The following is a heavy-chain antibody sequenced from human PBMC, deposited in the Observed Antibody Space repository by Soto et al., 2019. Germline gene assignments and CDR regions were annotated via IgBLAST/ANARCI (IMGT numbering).Heavy chain of an antibody. CDR2: IRDRAFSYAT. Sequence: EVLLVESGGGLVQPGGSLKLSCAASGFVFKDSSIHWVRQASGKGLEWVGRIRDRAFSYATAYAASVKGRFIISRDDSTNTAYLQMNSLKTEDTAIYYCTRLISAAQDYWGQGTLVTVSS. J-gene: IGHJ4*02. CDR1: GFVFKDSS. CDR3: TRLISAAQDY. V-gene: IGHV3-73*01. D-gene: IGHD3-10*01.